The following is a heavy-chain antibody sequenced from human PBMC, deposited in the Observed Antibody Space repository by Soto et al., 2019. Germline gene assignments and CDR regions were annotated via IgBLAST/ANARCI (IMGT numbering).Heavy chain of an antibody. CDR2: ISASGGST. D-gene: IGHD3-22*01. CDR1: GFTFTTYV. V-gene: IGHV3-23*01. Sequence: GGSLRLSCAASGFTFTTYVMSLVRQAPGKGLEWVSAISASGGSTYYADSVKGRFTISRDNSKNTLYLQMNSLIAEDTAVYYCAKTGDSSGYPHFDYWGQGTLVTVSS. CDR3: AKTGDSSGYPHFDY. J-gene: IGHJ4*02.